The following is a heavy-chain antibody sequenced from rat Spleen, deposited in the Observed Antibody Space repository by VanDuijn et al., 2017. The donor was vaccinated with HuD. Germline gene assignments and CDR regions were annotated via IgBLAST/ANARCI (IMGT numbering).Heavy chain of an antibody. CDR3: ARHSNWGFDY. CDR2: ISPSGGST. V-gene: IGHV5-31*01. CDR1: GFTFNNYW. D-gene: IGHD5-1*01. J-gene: IGHJ2*01. Sequence: EVQLVESGGGLVQPGGSLKLSCVASGFTFNNYWMTWIRQAPGKGLEWVASISPSGGSTYYRDSVKGRFIVSRDNAKSTLYLQMDSLRSEDTATYYCARHSNWGFDYWGQGVMVTVSS.